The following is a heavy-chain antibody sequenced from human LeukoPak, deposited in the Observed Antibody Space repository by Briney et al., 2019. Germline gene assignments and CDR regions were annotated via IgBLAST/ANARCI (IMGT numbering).Heavy chain of an antibody. CDR2: IYYSGST. CDR3: ARVWKYQLLPYFDY. Sequence: PSETLSLTCTVSGGSISSYYWSWIWQPPGKGLEWIGYIYYSGSTNYNPSLKSRVTISVDTSKNQFSLKLSSVTAADTAVYYCARVWKYQLLPYFDYWGQGTLVTVSS. CDR1: GGSISSYY. V-gene: IGHV4-59*01. D-gene: IGHD2-2*01. J-gene: IGHJ4*02.